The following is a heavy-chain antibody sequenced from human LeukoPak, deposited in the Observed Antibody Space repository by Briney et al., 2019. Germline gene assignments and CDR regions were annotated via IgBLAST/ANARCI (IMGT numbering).Heavy chain of an antibody. J-gene: IGHJ5*02. Sequence: GSSVKVSCKASGGTFSSYAISWVRQAPGQGLEWMGGIIPILGIANYAQKFQGRVTITADKSTSTAYMELSSLRSEDTAVYYCAITQPRFGYYYGSGKNWFDPWGQGTLVTVSS. V-gene: IGHV1-69*04. CDR3: AITQPRFGYYYGSGKNWFDP. D-gene: IGHD3-10*01. CDR1: GGTFSSYA. CDR2: IIPILGIA.